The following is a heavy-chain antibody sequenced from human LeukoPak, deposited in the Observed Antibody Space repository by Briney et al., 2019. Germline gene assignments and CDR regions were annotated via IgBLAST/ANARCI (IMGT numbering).Heavy chain of an antibody. V-gene: IGHV4-34*01. CDR3: ARGRGYDSSGYREINYFDY. J-gene: IGHJ4*02. Sequence: PSETLSLTCAVYGGSFSGYYWSWIRQPPGKGLEWIGEVNHSGSTNYNPSLKSRVTISVDTSKNQFSLKLSSVTAADTAVYYCARGRGYDSSGYREINYFDYWGQGTLVTVSS. CDR1: GGSFSGYY. CDR2: VNHSGST. D-gene: IGHD3-22*01.